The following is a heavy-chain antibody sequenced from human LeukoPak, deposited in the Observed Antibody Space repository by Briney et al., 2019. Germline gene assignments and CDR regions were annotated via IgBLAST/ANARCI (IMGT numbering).Heavy chain of an antibody. D-gene: IGHD3-9*01. CDR3: ARDGPYYDVLTGYPPFDY. V-gene: IGHV3-30-3*01. CDR1: GFTFSSYT. CDR2: ISYDASNK. Sequence: GSLRLSCAASGFTFSSYTIHWVRQAPGKGLEWVAVISYDASNKYYADSVKGRFTISRDSSKNTLYLQMNSLRAEDTAVYYCARDGPYYDVLTGYPPFDYWGQGTLVTVSS. J-gene: IGHJ4*02.